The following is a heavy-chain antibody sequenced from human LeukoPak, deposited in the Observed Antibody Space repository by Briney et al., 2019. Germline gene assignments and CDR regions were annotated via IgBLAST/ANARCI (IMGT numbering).Heavy chain of an antibody. V-gene: IGHV4-59*01. CDR3: ARGGHFGELLFSWFDP. J-gene: IGHJ5*02. D-gene: IGHD3-10*01. CDR2: ISYSGST. Sequence: SETLSLTCTVSGGSISSYYWSWIRQTPGKGLEWIGYISYSGSTNYNPSLKSRVTISVDTSKNHFSLTLSSVTAADAAMYYCARGGHFGELLFSWFDPWGQGTLVTVSS. CDR1: GGSISSYY.